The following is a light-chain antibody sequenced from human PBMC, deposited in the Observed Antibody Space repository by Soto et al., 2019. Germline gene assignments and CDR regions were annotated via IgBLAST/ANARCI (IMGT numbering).Light chain of an antibody. Sequence: QSVLTQPASVSGSPGQSITISCTGTSSDVGGYNYVSWFQQHPGKAPKLKIYEVSNRPSGVSNRFSGSKSGYTASLTISELQAEDEADYYCTSFSSSSTWVFGGGTKLTLL. CDR3: TSFSSSSTWV. J-gene: IGLJ3*02. CDR1: SSDVGGYNY. CDR2: EVS. V-gene: IGLV2-14*03.